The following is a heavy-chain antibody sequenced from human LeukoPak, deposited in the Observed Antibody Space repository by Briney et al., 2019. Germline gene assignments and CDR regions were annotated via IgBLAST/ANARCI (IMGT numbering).Heavy chain of an antibody. Sequence: GGSLRLSCAASGNYWMHWVRQAPGKGLVWVSHINSDGSWTSYADSVKGRFTISKDNAKNTVHLQMNNLRAEDTAVYYCVSFYETYWGRGTLVTVSS. CDR1: GNYW. J-gene: IGHJ4*02. CDR2: INSDGSWT. D-gene: IGHD2-2*01. CDR3: VSFYETY. V-gene: IGHV3-74*01.